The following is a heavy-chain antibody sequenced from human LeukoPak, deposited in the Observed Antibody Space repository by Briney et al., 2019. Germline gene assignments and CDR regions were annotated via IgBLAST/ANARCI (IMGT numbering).Heavy chain of an antibody. CDR2: ISYDGSNK. D-gene: IGHD3-22*01. J-gene: IGHJ4*02. V-gene: IGHV3-30*18. CDR3: AKPAYDSSGYAFDY. Sequence: GGSLRLSCAASGFTFSSYGMHWVRQAPGKGLEWVAVISYDGSNKYYADSVKGRFTISRDNPKNTLYLQMNSLRAEDTAVYYCAKPAYDSSGYAFDYWGQGTLVTVSS. CDR1: GFTFSSYG.